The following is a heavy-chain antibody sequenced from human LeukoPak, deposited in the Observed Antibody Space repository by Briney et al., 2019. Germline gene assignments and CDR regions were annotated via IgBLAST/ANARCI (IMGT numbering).Heavy chain of an antibody. CDR2: ISSSSSYI. Sequence: GGSLRLSCAASGFTFSSYSMNWARQAPGKGLEWVSSISSSSSYIYYADSVKGRFTISRDNAKNSLYLQMNSLRAEDTAVYYCARDLFGELFYFDYWGQGTLVTVSS. D-gene: IGHD3-10*01. J-gene: IGHJ4*02. CDR3: ARDLFGELFYFDY. CDR1: GFTFSSYS. V-gene: IGHV3-21*01.